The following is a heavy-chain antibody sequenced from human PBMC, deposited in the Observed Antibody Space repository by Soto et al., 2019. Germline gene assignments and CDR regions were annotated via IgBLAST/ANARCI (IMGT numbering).Heavy chain of an antibody. D-gene: IGHD3-3*01. CDR1: GGTFSSYA. CDR3: ARSYDFWSGYYTGIPFFFDY. CDR2: IIPIFGTA. V-gene: IGHV1-69*13. Sequence: SVKVSCKASGGTFSSYAISWVRQAPGQGLEWMGGIIPIFGTANYAQKFQGRVTITADESTSTAYMELSSLRSEDTAVYYCARSYDFWSGYYTGIPFFFDYWGQGTLVTVSS. J-gene: IGHJ4*02.